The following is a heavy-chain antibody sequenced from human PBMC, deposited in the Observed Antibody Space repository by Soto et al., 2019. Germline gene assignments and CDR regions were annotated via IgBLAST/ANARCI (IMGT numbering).Heavy chain of an antibody. D-gene: IGHD2-2*01. CDR1: GYTFTSYA. CDR2: INAGNGNT. V-gene: IGHV1-3*01. Sequence: GASVKVSCKASGYTFTSYAMHWVRQAPGQRLEWMGWINAGNGNTKYSQKFQGRVTITRDTSASTAYMELSSLRSEDTAVYYCARDGRGPDIVVVPGLSQKYYYYYYMDVWGKGTTVTVSS. CDR3: ARDGRGPDIVVVPGLSQKYYYYYYMDV. J-gene: IGHJ6*03.